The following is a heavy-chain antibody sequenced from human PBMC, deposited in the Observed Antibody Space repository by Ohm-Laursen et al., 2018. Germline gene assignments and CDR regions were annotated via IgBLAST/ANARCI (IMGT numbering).Heavy chain of an antibody. CDR3: AGDNWKDGTYFDY. D-gene: IGHD1-20*01. J-gene: IGHJ4*02. Sequence: SEKVSCKPSGYYLNNYGISWVRQAPGQGLEWMGWISAYNGNTDYAQKFQGRVTMTTDTPTNTAYMELRSLRSDDTAVYYCAGDNWKDGTYFDYWGQGTLVTVSS. CDR2: ISAYNGNT. V-gene: IGHV1-18*01. CDR1: GYYLNNYG.